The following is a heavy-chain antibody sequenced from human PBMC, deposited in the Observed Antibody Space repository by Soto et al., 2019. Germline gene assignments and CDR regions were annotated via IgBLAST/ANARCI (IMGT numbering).Heavy chain of an antibody. CDR3: ARAYRLEYYYGMDV. J-gene: IGHJ6*02. Sequence: QVQLVQSGAEVKKPGSSVKVSCKASGGTFSSYAISWVRQAPGQGLEWMGGIIPIFGTANYAQKFQGRVTLTAGESTGKAYMELSRLRSEDTAVYYCARAYRLEYYYGMDVWGQGTTVTVSS. CDR1: GGTFSSYA. CDR2: IIPIFGTA. D-gene: IGHD6-25*01. V-gene: IGHV1-69*01.